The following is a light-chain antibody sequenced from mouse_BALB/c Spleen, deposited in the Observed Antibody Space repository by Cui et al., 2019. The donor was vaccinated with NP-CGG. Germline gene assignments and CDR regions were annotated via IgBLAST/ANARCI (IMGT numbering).Light chain of an antibody. CDR1: IGAVTTSNY. J-gene: IGLJ1*01. CDR2: GTN. Sequence: AVVTQESALTTSPGEIVTLTCRSSIGAVTTSNYANWVQEKPDHLFTGLIGGTNNRAPGVPARFSGFLIGDKAALTITGAQTEDEAIYFCALWYSNHWVFGGGTKLTVL. V-gene: IGLV1*01. CDR3: ALWYSNHWV.